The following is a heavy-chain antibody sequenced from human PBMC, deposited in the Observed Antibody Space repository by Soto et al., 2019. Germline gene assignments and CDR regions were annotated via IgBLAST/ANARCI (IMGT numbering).Heavy chain of an antibody. Sequence: GESLKISCKGSGYSFTSYWISWVRQMPGKGLEWMGRIDPSDSYTNYSPSFQGHVTISADKSISTAYLQWSSLKASDTAMYYCARQGLRYFDWFHMDVWGQGTTVTVSS. V-gene: IGHV5-10-1*01. CDR1: GYSFTSYW. J-gene: IGHJ6*02. D-gene: IGHD3-9*01. CDR3: ARQGLRYFDWFHMDV. CDR2: IDPSDSYT.